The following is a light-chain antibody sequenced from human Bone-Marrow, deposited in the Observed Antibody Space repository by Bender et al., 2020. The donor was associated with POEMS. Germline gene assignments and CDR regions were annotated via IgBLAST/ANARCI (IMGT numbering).Light chain of an antibody. V-gene: IGLV2-23*01. J-gene: IGLJ1*01. Sequence: QSALTQPASLSGSPGQSITISCTGTSSDVGTYSLVSWYQQHPGRAPKLIIYEGSERPSGVSYRFSGSKSGNTASLTISGLQADDEADYYCCSYAGSSTRFGTGTKVTVL. CDR3: CSYAGSSTR. CDR1: SSDVGTYSL. CDR2: EGS.